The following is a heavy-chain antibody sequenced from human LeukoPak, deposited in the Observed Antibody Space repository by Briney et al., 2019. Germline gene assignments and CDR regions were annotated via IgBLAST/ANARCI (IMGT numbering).Heavy chain of an antibody. D-gene: IGHD2-2*01. CDR1: GFTFSTYG. CDR2: ISYDGSNK. V-gene: IGHV3-30*18. J-gene: IGHJ6*02. Sequence: GGSLRLSCAASGFTFSTYGMHWVRQAPGKGLEWVAVISYDGSNKYYADSVKGRFTISRDNSKNTLYLQMNSLRAEDTALYYCAKDPCSSTSCYAYNFYYYSMDVWGQGTTVTVSS. CDR3: AKDPCSSTSCYAYNFYYYSMDV.